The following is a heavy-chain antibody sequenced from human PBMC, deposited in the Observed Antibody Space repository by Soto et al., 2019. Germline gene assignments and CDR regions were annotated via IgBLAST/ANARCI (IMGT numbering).Heavy chain of an antibody. CDR2: ISGSGGST. Sequence: EVQLLESGGGLVQPGGSLRLSCAASGFTFSSYAMSWVRQAPGKGLEWVSSISGSGGSTYYADSVKGRFTISRDNSKNTLYLQMNSLRAEDTAVHYCAKVPYSSNWSDFWGQGTLVTVSS. CDR3: AKVPYSSNWSDF. D-gene: IGHD6-13*01. J-gene: IGHJ5*01. CDR1: GFTFSSYA. V-gene: IGHV3-23*01.